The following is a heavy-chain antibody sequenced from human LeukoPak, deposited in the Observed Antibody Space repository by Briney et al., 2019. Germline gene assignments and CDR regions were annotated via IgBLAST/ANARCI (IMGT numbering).Heavy chain of an antibody. V-gene: IGHV3-30*18. CDR2: ISYDGSNI. CDR3: AKGDDYVWGSYRSFPFDY. J-gene: IGHJ4*02. D-gene: IGHD3-16*02. Sequence: GGSLRLSCAASGFTFSSYGMHWVRHAPGKGLEWVAVISYDGSNIYYADSVKGRFTISRDNSKNTLYLQMNSLRAEDTAVYYCAKGDDYVWGSYRSFPFDYWGQGTLVTVSS. CDR1: GFTFSSYG.